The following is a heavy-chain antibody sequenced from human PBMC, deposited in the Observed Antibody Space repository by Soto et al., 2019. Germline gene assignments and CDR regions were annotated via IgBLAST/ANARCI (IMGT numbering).Heavy chain of an antibody. D-gene: IGHD3-16*01. CDR2: IHYTGIT. CDR3: ARLAHYDYVWGFDY. Sequence: QVRLQESGPGLVKPSETLSLTCTVSGGSISGHYWSWIRQTPGKGLEWLSYIHYTGITKYNPSLQSRLTISVDTSKNHFSLKLSSVTAADTAVYYCARLAHYDYVWGFDYWGQGTLVTVSS. J-gene: IGHJ4*02. CDR1: GGSISGHY. V-gene: IGHV4-59*11.